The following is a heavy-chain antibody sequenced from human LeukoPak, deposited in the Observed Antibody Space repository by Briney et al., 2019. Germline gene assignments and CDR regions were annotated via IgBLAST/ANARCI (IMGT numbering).Heavy chain of an antibody. CDR3: ATGRLQPAH. CDR2: INEEGSVT. CDR1: GISFSGSW. J-gene: IGHJ4*02. V-gene: IGHV3-7*01. D-gene: IGHD5-24*01. Sequence: GGSLRLSCVVAGISFSGSWMAWVRQAPGGGLGSVAHINEEGSVTYFVDSVKGRFAISRDNANNSVFLQFKSLRAEDTAVYYCATGRLQPAHWGQGTLVTVSS.